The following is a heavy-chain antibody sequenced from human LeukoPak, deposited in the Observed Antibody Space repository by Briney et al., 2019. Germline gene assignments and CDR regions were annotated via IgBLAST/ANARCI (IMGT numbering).Heavy chain of an antibody. CDR3: AKDITAAGGYFFDY. V-gene: IGHV3-23*01. D-gene: IGHD6-13*01. CDR2: ISGSGGST. Sequence: GGSLRLSCAASGFTFSSYAMSWVSQAPGKGLEWVSAISGSGGSTYYADSVKGRFTISRDNSKNTLYLQMNSLRAEDTAVYYCAKDITAAGGYFFDYWGQGTLVTVSS. J-gene: IGHJ4*02. CDR1: GFTFSSYA.